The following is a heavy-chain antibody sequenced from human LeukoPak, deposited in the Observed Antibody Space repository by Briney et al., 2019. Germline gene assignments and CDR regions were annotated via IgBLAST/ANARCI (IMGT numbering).Heavy chain of an antibody. D-gene: IGHD4-11*01. Sequence: GGSLRLSCAASGFTFSSYWMSWVRQAPGKGLEWVANIKQDGSEKYYVDSVKGRFTISRDNAKNSLYLQMDSLRAEDTAVYYCARVFYSNHLDYWGQGTLVTVSS. V-gene: IGHV3-7*03. J-gene: IGHJ4*02. CDR2: IKQDGSEK. CDR1: GFTFSSYW. CDR3: ARVFYSNHLDY.